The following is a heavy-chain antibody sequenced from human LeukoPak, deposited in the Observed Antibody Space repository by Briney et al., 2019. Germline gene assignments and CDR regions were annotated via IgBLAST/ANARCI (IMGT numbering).Heavy chain of an antibody. Sequence: SDTLSLTCTVSGGSISSYYWSWIRQPPAKGLEWIGYIYYSGSTNYNPSLKSRVTISVDTSKNQFSLKLSSVTAADTAVYYCARDQIGGSSQKVDVAFDIWGQGTMVTVSS. J-gene: IGHJ3*02. CDR2: IYYSGST. D-gene: IGHD1-26*01. CDR3: ARDQIGGSSQKVDVAFDI. CDR1: GGSISSYY. V-gene: IGHV4-59*01.